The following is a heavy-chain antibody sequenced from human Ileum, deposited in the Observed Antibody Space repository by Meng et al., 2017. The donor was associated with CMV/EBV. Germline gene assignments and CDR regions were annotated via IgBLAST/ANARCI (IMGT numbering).Heavy chain of an antibody. J-gene: IGHJ4*02. V-gene: IGHV3-74*01. CDR1: GFTFSGDW. D-gene: IGHD2-15*01. Sequence: GESLKISCAASGFTFSGDWMHWVRQAPGKGLMLVSRINGDGTSSGYADSVKGRFTISRDNANNMLYLQLDSLRAEDTAVYYCVTNVYCSGGGCRNYWGKGKMVTVSS. CDR2: INGDGTSS. CDR3: VTNVYCSGGGCRNY.